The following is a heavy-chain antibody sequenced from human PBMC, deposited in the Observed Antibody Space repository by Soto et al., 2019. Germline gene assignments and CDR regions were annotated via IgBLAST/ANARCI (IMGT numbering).Heavy chain of an antibody. CDR2: IYPGDSDT. V-gene: IGHV5-51*01. J-gene: IGHJ6*02. CDR3: ARQRRYDFWSTGAYYYYYGMDV. Sequence: GESLKISCEGSGYTFTSYWITWVRQMSGKGLEWMGIIYPGDSDTRYSPSFQGQVTISADKSISTAYLQWSSLKASDTAMYYCARQRRYDFWSTGAYYYYYGMDVWGQGTTVTVSS. D-gene: IGHD3-3*01. CDR1: GYTFTSYW.